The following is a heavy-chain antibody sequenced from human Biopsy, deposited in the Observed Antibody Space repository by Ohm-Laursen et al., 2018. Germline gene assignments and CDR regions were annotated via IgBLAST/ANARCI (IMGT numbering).Heavy chain of an antibody. D-gene: IGHD3-10*01. V-gene: IGHV3-9*01. J-gene: IGHJ2*01. CDR3: ANSGRSGSYSHL. CDR2: ISWNSGSI. CDR1: GFTFDDYA. Sequence: SLRLSCAASGFTFDDYAMHWVRQVPGKGLEWVSGISWNSGSIGYADSAKGRFTISRDNAKNSLYLQMNSLRVEDTAFYYCANSGRSGSYSHLWGRGTLVTVSS.